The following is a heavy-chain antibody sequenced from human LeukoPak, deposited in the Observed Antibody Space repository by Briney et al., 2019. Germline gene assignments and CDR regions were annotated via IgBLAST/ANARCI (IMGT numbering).Heavy chain of an antibody. Sequence: PGGSLRLSCAASGFTFSNYWMAWVRQSPGKGLEWVANIKQDGIEKNYVDSVRGRFTISRDNAKSSLFLQMSSLRVDDTAVYYCARQSSDYYYYYIDVWGEGTTVIVSS. CDR3: ARQSSDYYYYYIDV. CDR2: IKQDGIEK. J-gene: IGHJ6*03. CDR1: GFTFSNYW. V-gene: IGHV3-7*01.